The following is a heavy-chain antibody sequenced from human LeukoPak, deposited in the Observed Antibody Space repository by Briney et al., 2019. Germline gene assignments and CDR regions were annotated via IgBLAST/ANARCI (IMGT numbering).Heavy chain of an antibody. CDR1: GGTFSSYA. J-gene: IGHJ3*02. Sequence: ASVKVSCKASGGTFSSYAISWVRQAPGQGLEWMGRIIPILGIANYAQKFQGRVTITADKSTSTAYIELSSLRSEDTAVYYCARSGASYDSSGLDAFDIWGQGTMVTVSS. V-gene: IGHV1-69*04. CDR2: IIPILGIA. CDR3: ARSGASYDSSGLDAFDI. D-gene: IGHD3-22*01.